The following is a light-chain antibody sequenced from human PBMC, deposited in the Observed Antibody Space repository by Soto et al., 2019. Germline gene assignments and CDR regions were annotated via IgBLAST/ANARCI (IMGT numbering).Light chain of an antibody. CDR1: QTISSW. CDR2: KAS. V-gene: IGKV1-5*03. Sequence: DIQMTQSPSTLSGSVGDRVTITCRASQTISSWLAWYQQKPGKAPKLLIYKASTLKSGVPSRFSGSGSGTEFTLIISSPQPDDFATYYCQQYDNNPWTFGQGAKVDI. J-gene: IGKJ1*01. CDR3: QQYDNNPWT.